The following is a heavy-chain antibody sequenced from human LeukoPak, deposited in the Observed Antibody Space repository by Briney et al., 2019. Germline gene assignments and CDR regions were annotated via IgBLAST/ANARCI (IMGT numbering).Heavy chain of an antibody. V-gene: IGHV4-61*01. Sequence: SETLSLTCTVSGYSTNSAYYWGWIRQPPGKGLEWIGYIYYSGGTNYNPSLKSRVTMSVDTSKNQFSLNLRSVTAADTAVYYCAREGRYCSGGGCYSSWFDPWGQGTLVTVSS. D-gene: IGHD2-15*01. CDR3: AREGRYCSGGGCYSSWFDP. CDR1: GYSTNSAYY. J-gene: IGHJ5*02. CDR2: IYYSGGT.